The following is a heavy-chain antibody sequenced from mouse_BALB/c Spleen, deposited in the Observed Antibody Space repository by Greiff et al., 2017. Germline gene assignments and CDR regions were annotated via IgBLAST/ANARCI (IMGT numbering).Heavy chain of an antibody. CDR1: GFNIKDTY. CDR3: ARDYGCALDY. D-gene: IGHD1-2*01. J-gene: IGHJ4*01. V-gene: IGHV14-3*02. CDR2: IDPANGNT. Sequence: VQLQQSGAELVKPGASVKLSCTASGFNIKDTYMHWVKQRPEQGLEWIGRIDPANGNTKYDPKFQGKATITADTSSNTAYLQLSRLTSEDTAVYYCARDYGCALDYWGQGTSVTVSS.